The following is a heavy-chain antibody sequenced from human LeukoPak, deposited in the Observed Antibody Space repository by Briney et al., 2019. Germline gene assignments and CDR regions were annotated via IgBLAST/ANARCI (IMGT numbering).Heavy chain of an antibody. CDR2: IYYSGST. CDR1: GGSISSHY. J-gene: IGHJ3*02. Sequence: PSETLSLTCTVSGGSISSHYWSWIRQPPGKGLEWIGYIYYSGSTNYNPSLKSRVTISVDTSKNQFSLKLSSVTAADTAVYYCARATYYYGSGSLPYDAFDIWGQGTMVTVSS. D-gene: IGHD3-10*01. CDR3: ARATYYYGSGSLPYDAFDI. V-gene: IGHV4-59*11.